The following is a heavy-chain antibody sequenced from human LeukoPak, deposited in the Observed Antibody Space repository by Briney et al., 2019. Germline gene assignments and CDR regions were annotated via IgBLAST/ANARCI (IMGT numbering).Heavy chain of an antibody. J-gene: IGHJ5*02. CDR3: ARGPVAVAPFDP. D-gene: IGHD6-19*01. CDR1: GYTFTSYD. Sequence: ASVTVSCKASGYTFTSYDINWVRQAPGQGLEWMGWMNPNSGNTGYAQKFQGRVTMTRNTSISTAYMELSSLRSEDTAVYYCARGPVAVAPFDPWGQGTLVTVSS. CDR2: MNPNSGNT. V-gene: IGHV1-8*01.